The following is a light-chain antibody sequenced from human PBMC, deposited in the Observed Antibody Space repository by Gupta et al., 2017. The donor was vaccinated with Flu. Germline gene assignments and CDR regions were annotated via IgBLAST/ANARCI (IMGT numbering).Light chain of an antibody. V-gene: IGKV2-28*01. CDR1: QILHHTNGNNY. CDR2: FGS. CDR3: MQSYQTPPT. J-gene: IGKJ1*01. Sequence: VLTQSALSLPSTPGASASICCSSNQILHHTNGNNYLDWYLQKPGQSPQLLISFGSRRAPGVPDRFSGSGSGTEFSLEIGSMETEDTGIYHCMQSYQTPPTFGQGTRVEIK.